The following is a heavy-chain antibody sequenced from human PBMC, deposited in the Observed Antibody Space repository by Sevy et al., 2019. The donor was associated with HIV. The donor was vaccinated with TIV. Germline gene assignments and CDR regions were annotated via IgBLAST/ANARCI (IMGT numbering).Heavy chain of an antibody. CDR1: GGSITSLY. Sequence: SETLSLTCTVSGGSITSLYWNWIRQPPGKGLEWTANIYYNGHINYNPSLKSRVTLSLDTPKNQFSLRLSSVTAADTAMYYCAGENAWGRGYSWGQGTLVTVSS. CDR3: AGENAWGRGYS. J-gene: IGHJ4*02. V-gene: IGHV4-59*08. D-gene: IGHD1-26*01. CDR2: IYYNGHI.